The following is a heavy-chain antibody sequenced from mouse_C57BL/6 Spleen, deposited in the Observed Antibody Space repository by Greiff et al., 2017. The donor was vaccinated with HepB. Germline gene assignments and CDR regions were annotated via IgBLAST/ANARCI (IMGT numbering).Heavy chain of an antibody. CDR3: AHLTGTGYYFDY. V-gene: IGHV1-26*01. CDR1: GYTFTDYY. J-gene: IGHJ2*01. D-gene: IGHD4-1*01. Sequence: EVQLQQSGPELVKPGASVKISCKASGYTFTDYYMNWVKQSPGKSLEWIGDINPNNGGTSYNQKLKGKATLTVDKSSSTAYMELRSLASEDSAVYYCAHLTGTGYYFDYWGQGTTLTVSS. CDR2: INPNNGGT.